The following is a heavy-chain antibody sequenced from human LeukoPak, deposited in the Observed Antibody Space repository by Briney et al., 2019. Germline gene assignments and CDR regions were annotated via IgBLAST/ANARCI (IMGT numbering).Heavy chain of an antibody. CDR2: IKQDGSKK. D-gene: IGHD3-10*01. Sequence: PGGSLRLSCVASGFPFSSYWMTWVRQAPGKGLEWVANIKQDGSKKSYVDSVKGRFTISRDNAKNSLYLQMNSLRAEDTAVYYCARGGATQYNYWGQGTLVTVSS. CDR1: GFPFSSYW. CDR3: ARGGATQYNY. V-gene: IGHV3-7*01. J-gene: IGHJ4*02.